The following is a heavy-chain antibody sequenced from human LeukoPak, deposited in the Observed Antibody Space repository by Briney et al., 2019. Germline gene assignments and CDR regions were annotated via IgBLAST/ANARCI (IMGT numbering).Heavy chain of an antibody. CDR3: VAVARNFQFDY. Sequence: GASLRLFYAAASFTFSGYWMDWVSQLPGKGPVWVSCVNLGGTDTVYADSVRGRFTISRDNAKHTLYLQMNSLRVEDTAVYYCVAVARNFQFDYGGQGTLVTVSS. V-gene: IGHV3-74*01. D-gene: IGHD6-19*01. J-gene: IGHJ4*02. CDR1: SFTFSGYW. CDR2: VNLGGTDT.